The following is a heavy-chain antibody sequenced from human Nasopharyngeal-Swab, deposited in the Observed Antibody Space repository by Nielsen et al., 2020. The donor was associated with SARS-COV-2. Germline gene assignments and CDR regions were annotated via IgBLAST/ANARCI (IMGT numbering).Heavy chain of an antibody. J-gene: IGHJ1*01. V-gene: IGHV3-21*01. CDR1: GFTFSRHW. CDR3: AKDLGSGSYRYFQH. D-gene: IGHD1-26*01. Sequence: GESLKISCAASGFTFSRHWMNWVRQAPGKGLEWVSAITSSSTYTYYADSVKGRFTISRDNARNSLYLQMNSLRAEDTAVYYCAKDLGSGSYRYFQHWGQGTLVTVSS. CDR2: ITSSSTYT.